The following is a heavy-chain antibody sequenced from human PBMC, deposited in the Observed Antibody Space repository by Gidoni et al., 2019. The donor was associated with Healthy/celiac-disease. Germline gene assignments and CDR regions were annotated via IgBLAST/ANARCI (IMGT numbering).Heavy chain of an antibody. CDR2: MNPNSGNT. CDR3: ARVYYDFWSGYTNYGMDV. CDR1: GYTFTSYD. V-gene: IGHV1-8*01. Sequence: QVQLVQSGAEVKKPGASVKVSCKASGYTFTSYDINWVRQATGQGLEWMGWMNPNSGNTGYAQKFQGRVTMTRNTSISTAYMELSSLRSEDTAVYYCARVYYDFWSGYTNYGMDVWGQGTTVTVSS. D-gene: IGHD3-3*01. J-gene: IGHJ6*02.